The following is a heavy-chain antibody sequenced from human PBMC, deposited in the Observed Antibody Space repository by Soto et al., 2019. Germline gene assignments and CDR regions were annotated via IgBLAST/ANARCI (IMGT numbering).Heavy chain of an antibody. V-gene: IGHV3-74*01. CDR2: IDNVGTDS. Sequence: GGSLRLSCAASEFTFSGRSVHWVRQAPGKGLVWVSGIDNVGTDSTYADSVKCRFTSSRDNAKNTVYLQMNSLRVEDTAVYYSARGLFGPDDWGKGTTVTVSS. CDR3: ARGLFGPDD. J-gene: IGHJ6*04. D-gene: IGHD3-10*02. CDR1: EFTFSGRS.